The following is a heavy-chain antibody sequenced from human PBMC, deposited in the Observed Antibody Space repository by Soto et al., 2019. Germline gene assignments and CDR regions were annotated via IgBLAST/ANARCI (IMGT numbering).Heavy chain of an antibody. V-gene: IGHV1-46*01. CDR3: ARDRGRAAAGEYFYYGMDV. J-gene: IGHJ6*02. CDR2: IDPSGGST. Sequence: ASVKVSCKGSGYIFTSYYMHWVLQAPGQGLDWMGVIDPSGGSTSYAQSFQGRVTLTRDASTSTVYMELSSLRSDDTALYYCARDRGRAAAGEYFYYGMDVWGQGSTVTVSS. CDR1: GYIFTSYY. D-gene: IGHD6-13*01.